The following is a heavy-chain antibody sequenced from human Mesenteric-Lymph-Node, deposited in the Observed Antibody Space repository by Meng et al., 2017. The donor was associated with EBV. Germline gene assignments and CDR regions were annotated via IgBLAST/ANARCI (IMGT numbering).Heavy chain of an antibody. CDR1: GGSVSSGSYY. CDR3: ARDSGITVTNSFDY. Sequence: QGQLQGAGQGLVKPSETLSLTCSVAGGSVSSGSYYWSWIRQPPGKGLEWIGYIYRTGSTDYNPSLNSRVSISIDTSKNQFSLRLTSVTAADTAVYYCARDSGITVTNSFDYWGQGALVTVSS. D-gene: IGHD1-20*01. CDR2: IYRTGST. V-gene: IGHV4-61*01. J-gene: IGHJ4*02.